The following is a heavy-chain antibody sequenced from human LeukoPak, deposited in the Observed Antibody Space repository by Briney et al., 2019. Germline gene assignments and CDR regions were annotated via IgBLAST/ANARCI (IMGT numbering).Heavy chain of an antibody. CDR2: INHSGST. CDR3: ARRAVTTRFGY. D-gene: IGHD4-17*01. V-gene: IGHV4-34*01. J-gene: IGHJ4*02. Sequence: PSETLSLTCAVYGGSFSGYYWSWIRQPPGKGLEWIGEINHSGSTNYNPSLKSRVTISVDTSKNQFSLKLSSVTAADTAVYYCARRAVTTRFGYWGQGTLVTVSS. CDR1: GGSFSGYY.